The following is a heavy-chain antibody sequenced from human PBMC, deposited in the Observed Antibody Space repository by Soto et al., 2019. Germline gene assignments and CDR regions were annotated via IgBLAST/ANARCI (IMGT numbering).Heavy chain of an antibody. CDR3: ARFRWGSPYGMDV. D-gene: IGHD2-21*01. Sequence: GGSLRLSCAASGFTFSNYAMSWVRQAPGKGLEWVSGITGGGDYTYYADSVKGRLTTSRDNSKNQFSLKLSSVTAADTAVYYCARFRWGSPYGMDVWGQGTTVTVSS. J-gene: IGHJ6*02. V-gene: IGHV3-23*01. CDR1: GFTFSNYA. CDR2: ITGGGDYT.